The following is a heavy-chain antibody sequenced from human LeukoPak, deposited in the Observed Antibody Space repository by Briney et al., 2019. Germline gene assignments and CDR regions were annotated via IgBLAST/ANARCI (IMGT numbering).Heavy chain of an antibody. V-gene: IGHV1-18*01. Sequence: PWASVKVSCKASGYTFTSYGISWVRQAPGQGLEWMGWISAYNGNTNYAQKLQGRVTMTTDTSTSTAYMELRSLRSDDTAVYYCARDLRAFVVVVPEYFDYWGQGTLVTVSS. D-gene: IGHD2-2*01. J-gene: IGHJ4*02. CDR1: GYTFTSYG. CDR3: ARDLRAFVVVVPEYFDY. CDR2: ISAYNGNT.